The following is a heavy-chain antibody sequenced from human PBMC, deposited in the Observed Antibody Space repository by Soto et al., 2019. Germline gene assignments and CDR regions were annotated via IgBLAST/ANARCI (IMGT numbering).Heavy chain of an antibody. V-gene: IGHV1-3*01. CDR2: INAGNGNT. CDR3: AILGTYYFDNSDNYXDF. D-gene: IGHD3-22*01. J-gene: IGHJ4*02. CDR1: GYTLTRYS. Sequence: GASVKVSCKASGYTLTRYSIHWVRQAPGQRLEWMGWINAGNGNTKFSQKFQGRVTITRDTSASTAYMELRGLRSEDTAVYYCAILGTYYFDNSDNYXDFWGQGTLVTVSS.